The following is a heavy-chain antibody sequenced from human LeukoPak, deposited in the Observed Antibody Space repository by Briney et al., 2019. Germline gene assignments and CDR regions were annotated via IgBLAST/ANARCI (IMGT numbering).Heavy chain of an antibody. CDR1: GFTFSSYS. V-gene: IGHV3-48*01. Sequence: PGRSLRLSCAASGFTFSSYSMNWVRQAPGKGLEWVSYISSSSSTMYYADSVKGRFTISRDNAKNSLYLQMNSLRAEDTAVYYCAKDRADSSGSSFDYWGQGTLVTVSS. CDR2: ISSSSSTM. CDR3: AKDRADSSGSSFDY. D-gene: IGHD3-22*01. J-gene: IGHJ4*02.